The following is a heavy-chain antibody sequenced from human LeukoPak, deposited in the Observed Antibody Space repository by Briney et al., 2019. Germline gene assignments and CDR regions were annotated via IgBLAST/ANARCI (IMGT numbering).Heavy chain of an antibody. CDR3: ARDDFGDNGGVPFDH. CDR1: GYSFSTFG. CDR2: IGTYNGLT. D-gene: IGHD4-17*01. V-gene: IGHV1-18*01. Sequence: ASVKLSCKASGYSFSTFGISWVRQAPGQGPEWMGWIGTYNGLTNYAKKFQGRVTMTTDISTTTAYLELKSLKSDDTAVYFCARDDFGDNGGVPFDHWGQGALVTVSS. J-gene: IGHJ4*02.